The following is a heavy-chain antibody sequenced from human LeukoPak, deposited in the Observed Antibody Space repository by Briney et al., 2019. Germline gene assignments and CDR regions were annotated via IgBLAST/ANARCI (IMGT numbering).Heavy chain of an antibody. J-gene: IGHJ3*02. V-gene: IGHV3-21*01. Sequence: GGSLRLYCAASGFTFSSYSMNWVRQAPGKGLEWVSSISSSSSYIYYADSVKGRFTISRDNAKNSLYLQMNSLRAEDTAVYYCARVGILEAFDIWGQGTMVTVSS. CDR2: ISSSSSYI. CDR3: ARVGILEAFDI. CDR1: GFTFSSYS. D-gene: IGHD1-1*01.